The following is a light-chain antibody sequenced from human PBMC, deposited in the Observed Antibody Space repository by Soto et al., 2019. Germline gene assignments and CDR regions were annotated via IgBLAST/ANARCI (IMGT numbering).Light chain of an antibody. J-gene: IGKJ2*01. CDR3: QQYGSSPYT. Sequence: EIVLTQSPGTLSLSPGERATLSCRASQSVSSSYLAWYQQKPGQAPRLLIYGASSRATGIPDRFSGSGSGTGFTLTISRLEPEEFAVYYCQQYGSSPYTFGPGTKLEIK. CDR1: QSVSSSY. V-gene: IGKV3-20*01. CDR2: GAS.